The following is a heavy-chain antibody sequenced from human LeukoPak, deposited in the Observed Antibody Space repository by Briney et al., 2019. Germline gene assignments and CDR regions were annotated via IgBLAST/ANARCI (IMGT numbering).Heavy chain of an antibody. D-gene: IGHD4-17*01. CDR1: GFTFSSFT. V-gene: IGHV3-23*01. Sequence: GGSLRLSCAASGFTFSSFTMSWVRQAPGKGLEWVSSISDSGGNTYYADSVKGRFTISRDNSKNTLYLQMNSLRAEDTAVYYCARLVPSYGDYEDYWGQGTLVTVSS. J-gene: IGHJ4*02. CDR2: ISDSGGNT. CDR3: ARLVPSYGDYEDY.